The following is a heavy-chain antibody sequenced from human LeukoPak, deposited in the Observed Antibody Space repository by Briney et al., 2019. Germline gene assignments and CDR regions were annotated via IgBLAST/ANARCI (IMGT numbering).Heavy chain of an antibody. CDR1: GGTFSSYA. Sequence: GASVKVSCKASGGTFSSYATSWVRQAPGQGLEWMGGIIPIFGTANYAQKFQGRVTITADESTSTAYMELSSLRSEDTAVYYCARVEDDILTGYAFDIWGQGTMVTVSS. J-gene: IGHJ3*02. V-gene: IGHV1-69*13. D-gene: IGHD3-9*01. CDR2: IIPIFGTA. CDR3: ARVEDDILTGYAFDI.